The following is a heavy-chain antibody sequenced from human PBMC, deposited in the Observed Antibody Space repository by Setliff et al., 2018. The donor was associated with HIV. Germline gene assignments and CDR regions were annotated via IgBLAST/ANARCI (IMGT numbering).Heavy chain of an antibody. CDR3: ARGEGSGWDTVEENYYNLDV. CDR1: GGTFSASG. D-gene: IGHD6-19*01. V-gene: IGHV1-69*13. Sequence: AASVKVSCKASGGTFSASGFSWVRQAPGQGLEWMGGIIPAFGTADYAQKFQGRVTITADASTSTAYMELISLRSEDAAVYYCARGEGSGWDTVEENYYNLDVWSPGTTVTVSS. CDR2: IIPAFGTA. J-gene: IGHJ6*02.